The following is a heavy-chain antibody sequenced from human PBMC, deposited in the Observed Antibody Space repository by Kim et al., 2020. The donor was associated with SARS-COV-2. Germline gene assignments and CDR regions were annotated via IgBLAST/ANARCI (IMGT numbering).Heavy chain of an antibody. V-gene: IGHV1-8*01. Sequence: ASVKVSCKASGYTFTSYDINWVRQATGQGLEWMGWMNPNSGNTGYAQKFQGRVTMTRNTSISTAYMELSSLRSEDTAVYYCARVSARDFWIGYYTPRGYYYYYYRMDVCGQGPTVTGSS. D-gene: IGHD3-3*01. CDR1: GYTFTSYD. CDR3: ARVSARDFWIGYYTPRGYYYYYYRMDV. J-gene: IGHJ6*02. CDR2: MNPNSGNT.